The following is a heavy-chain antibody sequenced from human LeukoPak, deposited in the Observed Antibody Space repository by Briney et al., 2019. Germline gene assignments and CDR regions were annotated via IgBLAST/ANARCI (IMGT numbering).Heavy chain of an antibody. V-gene: IGHV1-2*02. J-gene: IGHJ6*02. Sequence: ASVKVSCKASGYIFTGYYMHWLRQAPGQGLEWMGWIDPESGDTNYAQKFQGRVTMTRDTSISTAYMELSRLRSDDTAVYYCAREGSFWSGYPSGMDVWGQGTTVTVSS. CDR1: GYIFTGYY. CDR2: IDPESGDT. CDR3: AREGSFWSGYPSGMDV. D-gene: IGHD3-3*01.